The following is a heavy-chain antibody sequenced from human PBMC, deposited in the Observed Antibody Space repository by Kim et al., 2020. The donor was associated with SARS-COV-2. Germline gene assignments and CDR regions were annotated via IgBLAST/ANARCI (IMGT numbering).Heavy chain of an antibody. D-gene: IGHD2-2*01. CDR3: TTVSMR. CDR1: GIPFSNAW. CDR2: IKSKSDGGTS. Sequence: GGSLRLSCAVSGIPFSNAWFNWVRQSPGKGLEWVGHIKSKSDGGTSDLAAPVKGRFAISRDDSKNTLYLVMNNVKTDDSAVYFCTTVSMRWGQGTLVTVSS. J-gene: IGHJ4*02. V-gene: IGHV3-15*01.